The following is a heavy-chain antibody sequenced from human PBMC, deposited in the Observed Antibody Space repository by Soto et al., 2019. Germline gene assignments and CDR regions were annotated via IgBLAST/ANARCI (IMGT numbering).Heavy chain of an antibody. V-gene: IGHV1-3*04. CDR1: GYTFTFYA. CDR2: INTGNGNT. J-gene: IGHJ6*02. D-gene: IGHD3-10*01. CDR3: ARDSFYRGSGLYCMDV. Sequence: ASVKVSCKASGYTFTFYAMHWVRQAPGQRLEWMGWINTGNGNTKYSQNFQDRVTITRDTSASTAYMELSSLRSEDTAVYYCARDSFYRGSGLYCMDVWGQGTTVSVSS.